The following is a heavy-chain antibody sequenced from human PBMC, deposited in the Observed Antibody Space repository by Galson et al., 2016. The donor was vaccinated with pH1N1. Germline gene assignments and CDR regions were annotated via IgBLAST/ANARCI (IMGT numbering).Heavy chain of an antibody. CDR1: GFTFGAFA. J-gene: IGHJ4*02. CDR3: AKGAAVTTRPRIDY. Sequence: SLRLSCAASGFTFGAFAVTWVRQAPGKGLEWVSIISGSGSGTYYADSVKGRFTVSRDNSKNTLFLQMNSLRAVDTALYYCAKGAAVTTRPRIDYWGQGILVTVSS. CDR2: ISGSGSGT. D-gene: IGHD4-17*01. V-gene: IGHV3-23*01.